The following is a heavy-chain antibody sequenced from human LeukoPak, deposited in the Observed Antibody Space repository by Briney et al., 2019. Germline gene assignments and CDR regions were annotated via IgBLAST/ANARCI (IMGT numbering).Heavy chain of an antibody. J-gene: IGHJ4*02. CDR3: AKDNTVIQMVGRRRGPFDY. CDR2: ISYDGSNK. V-gene: IGHV3-30*18. Sequence: GGSLRLSCAASGFTFSTYGMHWVRQAPGKGLEWVAVISYDGSNKYYADSVKGRFTISRDNSKNTLYLQMNSLRAEDTAVYYCAKDNTVIQMVGRRRGPFDYWGQGTLVTVSS. CDR1: GFTFSTYG. D-gene: IGHD5-18*01.